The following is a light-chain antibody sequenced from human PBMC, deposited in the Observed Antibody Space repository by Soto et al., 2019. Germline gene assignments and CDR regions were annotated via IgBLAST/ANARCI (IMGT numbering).Light chain of an antibody. CDR1: QSVSSN. J-gene: IGKJ4*01. CDR2: GAS. V-gene: IGKV3-15*01. CDR3: QQRAGWPPT. Sequence: EIVMTQSPATLSVSPGERATLSCRASQSVSSNLAWYQQKPGQAPRLLIYGASTRATGIPARFSGSGSGTDFTLTISRLEPEDFAVYYCQQRAGWPPTFGGGTKVDI.